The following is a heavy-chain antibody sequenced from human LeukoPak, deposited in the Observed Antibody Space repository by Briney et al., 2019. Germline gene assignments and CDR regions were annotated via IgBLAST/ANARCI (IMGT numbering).Heavy chain of an antibody. Sequence: SETLSLTCTVSGGSISSSSYYWGWIRQPPGKGLEWIGSIYYSGSTYYNPSLKSRVTISVDTSKNQFSLKLSSVTAADTAVYYCARGGSGCGASCYPQPHYYYGMDVWGQGTTVTVSS. D-gene: IGHD2-2*01. CDR2: IYYSGST. V-gene: IGHV4-39*01. J-gene: IGHJ6*02. CDR1: GGSISSSSYY. CDR3: ARGGSGCGASCYPQPHYYYGMDV.